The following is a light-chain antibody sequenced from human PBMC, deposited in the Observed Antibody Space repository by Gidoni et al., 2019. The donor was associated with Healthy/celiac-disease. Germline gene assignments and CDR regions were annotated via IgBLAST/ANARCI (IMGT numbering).Light chain of an antibody. Sequence: EIVLTQTPATLSLSPGERATLSCRASQSVSSYLAWYQQKPGQAPRLLIYDASNRATGITARFSGSGSGTDFPLTISSLEPEDFAVYYCQHRSNWPTFGQGTKVEIK. CDR1: QSVSSY. V-gene: IGKV3-11*01. J-gene: IGKJ1*01. CDR3: QHRSNWPT. CDR2: DAS.